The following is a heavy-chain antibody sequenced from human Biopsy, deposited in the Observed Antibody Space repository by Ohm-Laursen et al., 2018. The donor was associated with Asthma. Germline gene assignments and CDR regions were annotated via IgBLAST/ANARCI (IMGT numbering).Heavy chain of an antibody. Sequence: LSCAASGFSFSRYGMHWVRQPPGKGLEWMGSISYTGSAYHNPSLKSRVTISVDTSKNHFSLKLSSVTAADTAVYYCARHWDWGSFFDYWGQGTPVTVSS. J-gene: IGHJ4*02. D-gene: IGHD7-27*01. CDR2: ISYTGSA. CDR3: ARHWDWGSFFDY. CDR1: GFSFSRYG. V-gene: IGHV4-39*01.